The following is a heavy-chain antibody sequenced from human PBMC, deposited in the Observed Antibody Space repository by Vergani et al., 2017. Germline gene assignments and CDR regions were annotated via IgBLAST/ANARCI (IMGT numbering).Heavy chain of an antibody. CDR3: ASSSNWYTGYFDY. CDR2: TYYRSKWYN. J-gene: IGHJ4*02. D-gene: IGHD6-13*01. V-gene: IGHV6-1*01. CDR1: GDSVSSNSVA. Sequence: QVQLQQSGPGLVKPSQTLSLTCAISGDSVSSNSVAWNWIRQSPSRGLEWLGRTYYRSKWYNDYVVSVKSRITTNPDTSKNQFSLQLNSVTPEDTAVYYCASSSNWYTGYFDYWGQGTLVTVSS.